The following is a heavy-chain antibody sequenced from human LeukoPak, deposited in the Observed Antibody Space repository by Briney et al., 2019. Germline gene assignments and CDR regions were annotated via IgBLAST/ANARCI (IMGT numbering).Heavy chain of an antibody. V-gene: IGHV3-23*01. J-gene: IGHJ4*02. D-gene: IGHD3-22*01. CDR3: ARDHECDGYPTSDH. Sequence: GRSLRLSCAASGFTFSSYAMHWVRQAPGKGLEWVSTTKRNAAATFYADSVKDRFTISRDDSKNTLYLQMNSLRADDTALYFCARDHECDGYPTSDHWGQGTLVTVSS. CDR1: GFTFSSYA. CDR2: TKRNAAAT.